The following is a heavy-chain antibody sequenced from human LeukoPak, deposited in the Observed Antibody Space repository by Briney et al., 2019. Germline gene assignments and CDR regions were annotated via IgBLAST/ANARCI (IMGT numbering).Heavy chain of an antibody. J-gene: IGHJ4*02. V-gene: IGHV3-23*01. D-gene: IGHD3-22*01. CDR1: GFTFSDYA. CDR3: VKESTSSGYYYAPDY. Sequence: PGGSLRLSCAASGFTFSDYAMSWVRQAPGKGLEWVSVISGSGGSTYYADSVKGRFTISRDNSKNTLFLQMYSLRADDTAVYYCVKESTSSGYYYAPDYWGQGTLVTVS. CDR2: ISGSGGST.